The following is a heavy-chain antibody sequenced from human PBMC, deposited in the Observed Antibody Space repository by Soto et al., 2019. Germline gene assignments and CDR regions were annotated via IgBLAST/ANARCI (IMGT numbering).Heavy chain of an antibody. CDR2: ISSSSSYI. Sequence: GGSLRLSCAASGFTFSSYSMNWVRQAPGKGLEWVSSISSSSSYIYYADSVKGRFTISRDNAKNSLYLQMNSLRAEDTAVYYCAREGYSRSYYYYMDVWGKGTTVTVS. D-gene: IGHD6-13*01. J-gene: IGHJ6*03. V-gene: IGHV3-21*01. CDR3: AREGYSRSYYYYMDV. CDR1: GFTFSSYS.